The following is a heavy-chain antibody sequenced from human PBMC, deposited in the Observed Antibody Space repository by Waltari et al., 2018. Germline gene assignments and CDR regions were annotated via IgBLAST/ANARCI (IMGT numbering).Heavy chain of an antibody. CDR3: ARDRRISLSQSTNYFDY. CDR1: GYAFNKYG. J-gene: IGHJ4*02. V-gene: IGHV1-18*01. CDR2: ISTYSGDS. Sequence: QVQLVQSGAEVKKPGASVKVACKASGYAFNKYGISWVRPARVQRLEGMAWISTYSGDSNYAHKFQGRVTLTTDTSTSTVYLELRSLGSDDTGVYYCARDRRISLSQSTNYFDYWGQGTLVTVAS.